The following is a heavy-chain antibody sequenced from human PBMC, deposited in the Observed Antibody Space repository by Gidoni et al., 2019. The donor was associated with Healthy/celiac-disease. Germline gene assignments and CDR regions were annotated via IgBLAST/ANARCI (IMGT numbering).Heavy chain of an antibody. D-gene: IGHD6-19*01. CDR1: GFTFDDYA. V-gene: IGHV3-9*01. CDR2: ISWNSGSI. J-gene: IGHJ1*01. Sequence: EVQLVESGGGLVQPGRSLRLSCAASGFTFDDYAMHWVRQAPGKGLEWVSGISWNSGSIGYADSVKGRFTISRDNAKNSLYLQMNSLRAEDTALYYCAKDISGYSSGPSDWGQGTLVTVSS. CDR3: AKDISGYSSGPSD.